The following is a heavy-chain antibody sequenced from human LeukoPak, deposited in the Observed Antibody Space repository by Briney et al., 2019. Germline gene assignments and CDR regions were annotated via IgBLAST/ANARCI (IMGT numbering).Heavy chain of an antibody. CDR3: ARIYGPQFPGGMDV. J-gene: IGHJ6*02. CDR1: GFTVSSNY. CDR2: IYSGGST. Sequence: GGSLRLSCAASGFTVSSNYMSWVRQAPGKGLEWVSVIYSGGSTYYADSVKGRFTISRDNSKNTLYLQMNSLRAEDTAVYYCARIYGPQFPGGMDVWGQGTTVTVSS. V-gene: IGHV3-53*01. D-gene: IGHD3-10*01.